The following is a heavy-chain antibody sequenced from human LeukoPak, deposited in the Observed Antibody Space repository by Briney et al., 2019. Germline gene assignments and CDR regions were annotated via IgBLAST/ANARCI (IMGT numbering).Heavy chain of an antibody. CDR2: IYYSGST. D-gene: IGHD2-15*01. J-gene: IGHJ4*02. V-gene: IGHV4-38-2*01. Sequence: PSETLSLTCAVSGYSISSGYYWGWIRQPPGKGLEWIGSIYYSGSTYYNPSLKSRVTISVDTSKNQFSLKLSSVTAADTAVYYCARRYCSGGSCYPFDYWGQGTLVTVSS. CDR1: GYSISSGYY. CDR3: ARRYCSGGSCYPFDY.